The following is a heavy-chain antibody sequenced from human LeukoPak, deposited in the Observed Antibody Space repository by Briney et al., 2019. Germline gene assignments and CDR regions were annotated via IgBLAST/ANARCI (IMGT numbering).Heavy chain of an antibody. CDR1: GYTFTGYY. J-gene: IGHJ5*02. CDR2: FDPEDGET. CDR3: ARDFRLGQLLPHNWFDP. V-gene: IGHV1-24*01. Sequence: ASVKVSCKASGYTFTGYYMHWVRQAPGKGLEWMGGFDPEDGETIYAQKFQGRVTMTEDTSTDTAYMELSSLRSDDTAVYYCARDFRLGQLLPHNWFDPWGQGTLVPVSS. D-gene: IGHD3-16*01.